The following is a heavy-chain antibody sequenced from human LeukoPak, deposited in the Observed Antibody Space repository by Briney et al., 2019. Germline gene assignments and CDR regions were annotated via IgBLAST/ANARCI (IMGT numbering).Heavy chain of an antibody. CDR2: IMPLFGTA. CDR3: AIDVHGDYGSGWFDP. CDR1: GGTFNNSA. V-gene: IGHV1-69*05. D-gene: IGHD4-17*01. Sequence: SVKVSCKTSGGTFNNSAISWVREAPGQGLEWLGGIMPLFGTAGYAQKFQGRVTITKDESTRTVYLELTSLTSDDTAVYYCAIDVHGDYGSGWFDPWGQGTLVSVSS. J-gene: IGHJ5*02.